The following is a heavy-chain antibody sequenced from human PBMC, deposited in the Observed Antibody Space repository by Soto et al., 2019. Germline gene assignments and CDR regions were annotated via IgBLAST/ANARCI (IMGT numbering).Heavy chain of an antibody. CDR2: IKQDGSEK. CDR1: GFTFSSYW. J-gene: IGHJ6*03. CDR3: ASSRKSDFYYYYMDV. D-gene: IGHD6-13*01. Sequence: GGSLRLSCAASGFTFSSYWMSWVRQAPGKGLEWVANIKQDGSEKYYVDSVKGRFTISRDNAKNSLYLQMNSLRAEDTAVYYCASSRKSDFYYYYMDVWGKGTTVTVSS. V-gene: IGHV3-7*01.